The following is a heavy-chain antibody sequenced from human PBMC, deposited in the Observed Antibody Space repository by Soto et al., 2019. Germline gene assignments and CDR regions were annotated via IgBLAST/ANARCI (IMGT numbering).Heavy chain of an antibody. CDR2: ISGSAGT. D-gene: IGHD3-16*02. CDR3: AKEKDYDFTWGSDRYTSNY. Sequence: EVQLLESGGGLIQPGGSLRLSCTASGFTFRTYAMTWFRQAPGRGLEWVSAISGSAGTFYATSVKGRFTISRDNSRSTVYLQMHSLRAEDSAIYYCAKEKDYDFTWGSDRYTSNYWGRGTLVTVAS. J-gene: IGHJ4*02. V-gene: IGHV3-23*01. CDR1: GFTFRTYA.